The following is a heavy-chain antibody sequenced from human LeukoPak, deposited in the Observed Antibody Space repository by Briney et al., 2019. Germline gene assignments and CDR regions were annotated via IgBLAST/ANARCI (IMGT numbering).Heavy chain of an antibody. CDR3: ARDLGVRDNWSYLSPIWFDP. D-gene: IGHD1-7*01. CDR1: GGFISSYY. CDR2: IFTSGRP. V-gene: IGHV4-4*07. Sequence: SGPTLVKPSETLSLTCTVSGGFISSYYWSWIRQPAGKGLEWFGRIFTSGRPDHNPSLTSRVAMSVDTSKNQFSLKLSSVTAADTAVYYCARDLGVRDNWSYLSPIWFDPWGQGTLVTVSS. J-gene: IGHJ5*02.